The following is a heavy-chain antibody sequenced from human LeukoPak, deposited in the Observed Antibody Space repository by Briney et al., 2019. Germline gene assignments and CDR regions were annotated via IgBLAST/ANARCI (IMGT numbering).Heavy chain of an antibody. CDR2: ISSSSSYI. CDR1: GFTFSSYW. CDR3: ARDRRVSHYCSGGSCQNPFGY. V-gene: IGHV3-21*01. J-gene: IGHJ4*02. Sequence: GGSLRLSCAASGFTFSSYWMHWVRQAPGKGLVWVSSISSSSSYIYYADSVKGRFTISRDNAKNSLYLQMNSLRAEDTAVYYCARDRRVSHYCSGGSCQNPFGYWGQGTLVAVSS. D-gene: IGHD2-15*01.